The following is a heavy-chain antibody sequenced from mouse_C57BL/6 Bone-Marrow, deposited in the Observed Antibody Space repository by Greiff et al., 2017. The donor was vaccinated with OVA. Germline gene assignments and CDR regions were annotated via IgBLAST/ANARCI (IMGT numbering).Heavy chain of an antibody. Sequence: QVHVKQSGAELARPGASVKLSCKASGYTFTSYGISWVKQRTGQGLEWIGEIYPRSGNTYYNEKFKGKATLTADKSSSTAYMELRSLTSEDSAVYFCASLTTVVATDLDYWGQGTTLTVSS. CDR1: GYTFTSYG. V-gene: IGHV1-81*01. J-gene: IGHJ2*01. CDR3: ASLTTVVATDLDY. CDR2: IYPRSGNT. D-gene: IGHD1-1*01.